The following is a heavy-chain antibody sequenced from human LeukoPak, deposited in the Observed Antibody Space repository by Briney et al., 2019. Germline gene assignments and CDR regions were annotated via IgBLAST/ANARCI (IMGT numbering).Heavy chain of an antibody. J-gene: IGHJ3*01. V-gene: IGHV3-23*03. CDR1: GFTFNDFA. Sequence: HPGGSLRLSCAASGFTFNDFAMTWVRQAPGKGLEWVSSIGDAGTYYADSVKGRFTISRDNSKNMLYLQLNSLRAGDTVMYYCAKNLGSFDVRGQGTMVTVSS. CDR2: IGDAGT. D-gene: IGHD3-16*01. CDR3: AKNLGSFDV.